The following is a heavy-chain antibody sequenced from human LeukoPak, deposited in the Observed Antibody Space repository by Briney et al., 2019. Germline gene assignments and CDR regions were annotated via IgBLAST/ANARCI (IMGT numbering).Heavy chain of an antibody. V-gene: IGHV3-48*03. D-gene: IGHD3-10*01. Sequence: GGSLRLSCAASGFTFSSYEMNWVRQAPGKGLEWVSYISSSGRTIYYADSVKGRFTISRDNAKNSLYLQMNSLRAEDTAVYYCAIVYGSGSRPFDYWGQGTLVTVSS. CDR2: ISSSGRTI. J-gene: IGHJ4*02. CDR1: GFTFSSYE. CDR3: AIVYGSGSRPFDY.